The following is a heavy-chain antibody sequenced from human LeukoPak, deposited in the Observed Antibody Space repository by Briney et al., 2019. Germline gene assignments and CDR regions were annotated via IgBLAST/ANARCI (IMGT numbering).Heavy chain of an antibody. CDR2: IYTSGST. J-gene: IGHJ4*02. V-gene: IGHV4-61*02. CDR3: ARSGYSGYDESLFFDY. D-gene: IGHD5-12*01. CDR1: GGSISSGSYY. Sequence: SETLSLTCTVSGGSISSGSYYWSWIRQPAGKGLEWIGRIYTSGSTNYNPSLKSRVTISVDTSKNQFSLKLSSVTAADTAVYYCARSGYSGYDESLFFDYWGQGTLVTVSS.